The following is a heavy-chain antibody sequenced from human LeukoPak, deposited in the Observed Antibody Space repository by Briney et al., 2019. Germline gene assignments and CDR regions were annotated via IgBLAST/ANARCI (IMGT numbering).Heavy chain of an antibody. Sequence: GGSLRLSCAASGFTFSSYSMNWVRQAPGKGLEWVSFISGGGETIYNAPSVKGRFTISRDNAKNSLYLQMNSLRAEDTAVYYCARGSVAGWFDPWGQGTLVTVSS. CDR2: ISGGGETI. CDR1: GFTFSSYS. CDR3: ARGSVAGWFDP. J-gene: IGHJ5*02. V-gene: IGHV3-48*04. D-gene: IGHD6-19*01.